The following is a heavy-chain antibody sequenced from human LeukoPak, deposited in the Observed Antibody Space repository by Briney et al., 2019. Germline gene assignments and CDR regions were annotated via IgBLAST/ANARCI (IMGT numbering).Heavy chain of an antibody. V-gene: IGHV3-23*01. J-gene: IGHJ5*02. CDR3: AKDGYSYGPGYNWFDP. CDR2: ISGSGGST. D-gene: IGHD5-18*01. CDR1: GFTFGDYV. Sequence: PGGSLRLSCTASGFTFGDYVMSWVRQAPGKGLEWVSAISGSGGSTYYADSVKGRFTISRDNSKNTLYLQMNSLRAEDTAVYYCAKDGYSYGPGYNWFDPWGQGTLVTVSS.